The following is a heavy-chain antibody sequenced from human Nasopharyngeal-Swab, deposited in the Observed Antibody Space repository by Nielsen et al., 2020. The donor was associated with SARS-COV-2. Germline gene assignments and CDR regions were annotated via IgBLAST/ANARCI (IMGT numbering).Heavy chain of an antibody. D-gene: IGHD4-17*01. CDR2: ISYDGSNK. J-gene: IGHJ6*02. CDR3: ARSYYGAYYYGMDV. V-gene: IGHV3-30-3*01. Sequence: GESLKISCAASGFTFSSYAMHWVRQAPGKGLEWVAVISYDGSNKYYADSVKGRFTTSRDNSKNTLYLQMNSLRAEDTAVYYCARSYYGAYYYGMDVWGQGTTVTVS. CDR1: GFTFSSYA.